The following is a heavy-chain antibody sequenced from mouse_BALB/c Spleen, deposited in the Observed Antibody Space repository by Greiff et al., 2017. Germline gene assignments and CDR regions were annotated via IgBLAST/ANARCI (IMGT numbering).Heavy chain of an antibody. V-gene: IGHV5-9-4*01. CDR2: ISSGGSYT. D-gene: IGHD2-3*01. CDR1: GFTFSSYA. J-gene: IGHJ4*01. CDR3: ARDGGDGYHYAMDY. Sequence: EVMLVESGGGLVKPGGSLKLSCAASGFTFSSYAMSWVRQSPEKRLEWVAEISSGGSYTYYPDTVTGRFTISRDNAKNTLYLEMSSLRSEDTAMYYCARDGGDGYHYAMDYWGQGTSVTVSS.